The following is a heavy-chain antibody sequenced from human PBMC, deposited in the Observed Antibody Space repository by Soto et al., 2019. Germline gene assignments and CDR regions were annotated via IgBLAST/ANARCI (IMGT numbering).Heavy chain of an antibody. Sequence: QVQLAQSGAEVKPPGASVKVSCKSSGYTFTSFDIHWVRQATGQGLEWMGWMNPNSGDTGYAQKFQGRVTMTSDTSTTTAYMELSRLRSDDTAVYYCARTLYVGRNWGCGDWGPGTLVTVSS. J-gene: IGHJ4*02. D-gene: IGHD2-8*02. CDR3: ARTLYVGRNWGCGD. CDR1: GYTFTSFD. V-gene: IGHV1-8*02. CDR2: MNPNSGDT.